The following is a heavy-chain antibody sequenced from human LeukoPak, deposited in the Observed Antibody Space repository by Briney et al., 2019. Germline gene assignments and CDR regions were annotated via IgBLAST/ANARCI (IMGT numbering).Heavy chain of an antibody. CDR2: IWYDGSNK. CDR1: GFTFSSYG. Sequence: GGSLRLSCAASGFTFSSYGMHWVRQAPGKGLEWVAVIWYDGSNKYYADSVKGRFTISRDNSKNTLYLQMNSLRAEDTAVYYCARGSADTAMVYPSDYWGQGTLVTVSS. J-gene: IGHJ4*02. V-gene: IGHV3-33*01. D-gene: IGHD5-18*01. CDR3: ARGSADTAMVYPSDY.